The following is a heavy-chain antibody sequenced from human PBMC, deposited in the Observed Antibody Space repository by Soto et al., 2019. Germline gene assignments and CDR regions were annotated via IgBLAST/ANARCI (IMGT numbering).Heavy chain of an antibody. Sequence: PGGSLRLSCAASGFTFSNYAMSWVRQAPGRGLEWVSAISESGASTYYADSVKGRFTISRDNSKNTLYLQMNSLRAEDTAVYYCAKGAYYYDRSRYYGYWGQGTLVTVSS. D-gene: IGHD3-22*01. CDR1: GFTFSNYA. CDR3: AKGAYYYDRSRYYGY. V-gene: IGHV3-23*01. J-gene: IGHJ4*02. CDR2: ISESGAST.